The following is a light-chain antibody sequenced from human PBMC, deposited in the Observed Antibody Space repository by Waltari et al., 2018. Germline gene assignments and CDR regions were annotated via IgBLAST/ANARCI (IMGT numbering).Light chain of an antibody. Sequence: SYVVTQSPSVSVAPGETARITCGGDNIGSKSVHWYQQRPGQAPGLVIPYDSDRPSGIPERFSGSNCGNTATRTISWVEAEDEADYYWLVWHSTIDHQGVFGGGTKLTVL. J-gene: IGLJ2*01. CDR3: LVWHSTIDHQGV. V-gene: IGLV3-21*04. CDR2: YDS. CDR1: NIGSKS.